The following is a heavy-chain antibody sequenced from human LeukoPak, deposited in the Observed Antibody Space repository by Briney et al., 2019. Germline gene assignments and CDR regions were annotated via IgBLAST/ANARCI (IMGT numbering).Heavy chain of an antibody. Sequence: EGSLRLSCAASGFTFSSYSMNWVRQAPGKGLEWVSSISSSSSYIYYADSVKGRFTISRDNAKNSLYLQMNSLRAEDTAVYYCARGGYCSSTSCPKYYYYYGMDVWGQGTTVTVSS. V-gene: IGHV3-21*01. CDR1: GFTFSSYS. CDR2: ISSSSSYI. CDR3: ARGGYCSSTSCPKYYYYYGMDV. J-gene: IGHJ6*02. D-gene: IGHD2-2*01.